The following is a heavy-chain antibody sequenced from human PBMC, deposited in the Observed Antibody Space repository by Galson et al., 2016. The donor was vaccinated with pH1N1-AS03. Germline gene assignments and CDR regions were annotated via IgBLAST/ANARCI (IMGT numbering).Heavy chain of an antibody. V-gene: IGHV1-46*01. CDR3: ATDYNQGGLPVDC. D-gene: IGHD1-14*01. CDR1: GYTFTSHY. CDR2: VSTSAHST. Sequence: SVKVSCKASGYTFTSHYMHWVRQAPGQGLEWMGTVSTSAHSTSYAQRFQGRVTMTRDTSTSTVYMELSSLRSEDTAVYYCATDYNQGGLPVDCWGQGSLVIVSS. J-gene: IGHJ4*02.